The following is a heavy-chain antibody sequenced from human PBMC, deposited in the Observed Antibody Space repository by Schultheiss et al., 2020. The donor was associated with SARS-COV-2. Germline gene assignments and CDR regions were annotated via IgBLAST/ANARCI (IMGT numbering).Heavy chain of an antibody. V-gene: IGHV3-7*01. D-gene: IGHD4/OR15-4a*01. CDR1: GFTFSSYS. Sequence: GGSLRLSCAASGFTFSSYSMNWVRQAPGKGLEWVANIKQDGSEKYYVGSVKGRFTISRDNRKNMVYLQMSSLRAEDTAVYYCVRDQGQDYGPYDYWGQGTLVTVSS. J-gene: IGHJ4*02. CDR3: VRDQGQDYGPYDY. CDR2: IKQDGSEK.